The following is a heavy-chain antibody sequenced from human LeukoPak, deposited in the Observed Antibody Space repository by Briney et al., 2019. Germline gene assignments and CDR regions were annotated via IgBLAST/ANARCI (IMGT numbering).Heavy chain of an antibody. CDR3: DRSRRPPYGMDV. D-gene: IGHD1-1*01. CDR1: GFTVSSNY. Sequence: GGSLRLSCAASGFTVSSNYMSWVRQAPGKGLEWVSVIYSGGSTDYADSVKGRFTISRDNSKNTLYLQMNSLRAEDTAVYYCDRSRRPPYGMDVWGQGTTATVSS. CDR2: IYSGGST. V-gene: IGHV3-53*01. J-gene: IGHJ6*02.